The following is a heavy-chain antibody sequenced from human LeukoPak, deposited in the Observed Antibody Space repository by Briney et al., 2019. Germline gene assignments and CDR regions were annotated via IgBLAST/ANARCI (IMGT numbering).Heavy chain of an antibody. J-gene: IGHJ4*02. D-gene: IGHD5-24*01. V-gene: IGHV4-34*01. CDR2: INHSGST. Sequence: SETLSLTCAVYGGSFSGYYWSWIRQPPGKGLEWIGEINHSGSTNYNPSLKSRVTISVDTSKNQFSLKLSSVTAADTAVYYCARVGTDPLQSLDYWGQGTPVAASS. CDR3: ARVGTDPLQSLDY. CDR1: GGSFSGYY.